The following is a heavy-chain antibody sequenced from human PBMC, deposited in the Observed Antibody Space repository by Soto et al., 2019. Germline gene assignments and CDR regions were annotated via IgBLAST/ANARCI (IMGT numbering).Heavy chain of an antibody. V-gene: IGHV4-59*08. CDR3: ARHKRTIVVVPAAIDY. J-gene: IGHJ4*02. Sequence: PSETLSLTCTFSGGSISSYYWSWIRQPPGKGLEWIGYIYYSGSTNYNPSLKSRVTISVDTSKNQFSLKLSSVTAADTAVYYCARHKRTIVVVPAAIDYWGQGTLVTVSS. CDR1: GGSISSYY. CDR2: IYYSGST. D-gene: IGHD2-2*01.